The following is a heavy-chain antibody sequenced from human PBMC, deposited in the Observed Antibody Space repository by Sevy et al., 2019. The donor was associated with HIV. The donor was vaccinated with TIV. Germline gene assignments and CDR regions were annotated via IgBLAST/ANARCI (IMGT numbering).Heavy chain of an antibody. J-gene: IGHJ4*02. D-gene: IGHD5-18*01. Sequence: GGSLRLSCAASGFTLDDYAMHWVRQAPGKGLEWVSGISWNSGSIGYADSVKGRFTISRDNAKNSLYLQMNSLRAEDMALYYCAKGPRRARWIQLWFPFDYWGQGTLVTVSS. V-gene: IGHV3-9*03. CDR3: AKGPRRARWIQLWFPFDY. CDR2: ISWNSGSI. CDR1: GFTLDDYA.